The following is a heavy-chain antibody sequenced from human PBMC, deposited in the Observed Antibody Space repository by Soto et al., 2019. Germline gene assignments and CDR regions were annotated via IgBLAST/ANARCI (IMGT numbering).Heavy chain of an antibody. D-gene: IGHD3-22*01. J-gene: IGHJ4*02. Sequence: ASLKISCKTSGYTFTSYSTSGVRQAPGQGLEWMGWISAYNGNTNYAQKLQGRVTMTTDTSTSTAYMELRSLRSDDTAVYYCARDKPYYYDSSGYHPRHFDYWGQGTLVTVSS. CDR1: GYTFTSYS. V-gene: IGHV1-18*01. CDR2: ISAYNGNT. CDR3: ARDKPYYYDSSGYHPRHFDY.